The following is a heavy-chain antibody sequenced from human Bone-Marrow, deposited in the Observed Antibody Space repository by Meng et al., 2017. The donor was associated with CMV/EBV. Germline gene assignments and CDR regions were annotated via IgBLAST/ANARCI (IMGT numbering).Heavy chain of an antibody. Sequence: GGSLRLSCATSGFTFNSYWMTWVRQAPGKGLEWVANIKPDRSERYYIDSVKGRFTISRDNAKNSLYLQLSTVRADDTAIYYCARGRRCGSDCYFFDYWGHGTLVTVAS. CDR1: GFTFNSYW. D-gene: IGHD2-21*01. V-gene: IGHV3-7*01. J-gene: IGHJ4*01. CDR3: ARGRRCGSDCYFFDY. CDR2: IKPDRSER.